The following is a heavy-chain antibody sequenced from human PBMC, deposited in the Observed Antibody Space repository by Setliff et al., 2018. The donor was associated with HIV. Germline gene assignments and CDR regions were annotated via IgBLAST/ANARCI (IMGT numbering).Heavy chain of an antibody. J-gene: IGHJ6*03. V-gene: IGHV1-8*03. CDR3: ARMPATGSRGPDYYMDV. Sequence: GASVKVSCKASGYTFINYDINWVRQAAGQGLEWLGWASPNRRNTGYAQKFQGRLNITRSSAINTVYMELSGLRSDDTAIYYCARMPATGSRGPDYYMDVWGKGTTVTVSS. CDR2: ASPNRRNT. CDR1: GYTFINYD. D-gene: IGHD1-1*01.